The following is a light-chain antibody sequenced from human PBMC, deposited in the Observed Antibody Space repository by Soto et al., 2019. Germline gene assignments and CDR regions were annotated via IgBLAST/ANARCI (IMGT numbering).Light chain of an antibody. CDR2: LNSDGSH. J-gene: IGLJ2*01. Sequence: QPVLTQPPSASASLGPSVTLTCTLSSGHSSCASAWHQHQPQKGQRYLMKLNSDGSHSKGDGIPDRFSGSSSGAERYLTISSLQAEDEADYYCQTCGGSTVVFGGGTKVTVL. CDR3: QTCGGSTVV. CDR1: SGHSSCA. V-gene: IGLV4-69*01.